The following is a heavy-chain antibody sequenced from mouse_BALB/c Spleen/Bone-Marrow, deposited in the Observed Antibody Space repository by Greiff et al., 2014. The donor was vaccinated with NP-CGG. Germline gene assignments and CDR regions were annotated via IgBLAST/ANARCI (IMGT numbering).Heavy chain of an antibody. V-gene: IGHV5-9-3*01. J-gene: IGHJ3*01. D-gene: IGHD2-3*01. Sequence: EVKLVESGGGLVKPGGSLKLSCAASGFTFSSYAMSWVRQTQEKRLEWVATISSGGSYTYYPDSVKGRFTISRDNAKNTLYLQMSSLRSEDTAMYYCARLRDGYSPFAYWGQGTLVTVSA. CDR2: ISSGGSYT. CDR1: GFTFSSYA. CDR3: ARLRDGYSPFAY.